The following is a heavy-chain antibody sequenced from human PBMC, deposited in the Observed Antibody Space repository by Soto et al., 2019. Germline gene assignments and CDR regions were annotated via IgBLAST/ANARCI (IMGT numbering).Heavy chain of an antibody. CDR3: VRGIQEGFDP. CDR2: IYYNGIT. V-gene: IGHV4-30-4*01. Sequence: SETLSLTCVVSGDSITNGDYYWSWILQPPGKDLEWIAYIYYNGITHYNPSLKSRVTISLDPSKNHFSLKMTSVTGADTAVYSCVRGIQEGFDPWGQGTLVTVSS. CDR1: GDSITNGDYY. J-gene: IGHJ5*02. D-gene: IGHD5-18*01.